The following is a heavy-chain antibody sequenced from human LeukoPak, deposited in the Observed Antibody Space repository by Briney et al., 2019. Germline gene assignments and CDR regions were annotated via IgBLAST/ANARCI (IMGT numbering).Heavy chain of an antibody. CDR2: IYYSGST. V-gene: IGHV4-39*07. Sequence: SETLSLTCTVSGGSISTSNYYWGWIRQPPGKGMEWIGNIYYSGSTNYNPSLKSRVTISVDTSKNQFSLKLSSVTAADTAVYYCARGLGEYPNWFDPWGQGTLVTVSS. J-gene: IGHJ5*02. CDR1: GGSISTSNYY. CDR3: ARGLGEYPNWFDP. D-gene: IGHD3-10*01.